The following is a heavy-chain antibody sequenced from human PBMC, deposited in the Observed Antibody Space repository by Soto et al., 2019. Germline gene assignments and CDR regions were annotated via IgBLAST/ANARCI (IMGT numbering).Heavy chain of an antibody. CDR1: GFTFDDYA. J-gene: IGHJ4*02. D-gene: IGHD3-22*01. CDR2: ISWNSGSI. V-gene: IGHV3-9*01. CDR3: AKGRYYYDSSGYPRGYFDY. Sequence: EVQLVESGGGLVQPGRSLRLSCAASGFTFDDYAMHWVRQAPGKGLEWVSGISWNSGSIGYADSVKGRFTISRDNAKNSLYLQMNSLRAEDTALYYCAKGRYYYDSSGYPRGYFDYWGQGTLVTVSS.